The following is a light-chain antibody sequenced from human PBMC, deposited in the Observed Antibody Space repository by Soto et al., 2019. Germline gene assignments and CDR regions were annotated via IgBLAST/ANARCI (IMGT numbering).Light chain of an antibody. CDR1: QSVSSY. Sequence: EIVLTQSPATLSLSPGERATLSCRASQSVSSYLAWYQQKPGQAPRLLIYDASNRATGIPARFSGSGSGTDFTLTISSLXXXXXXXXXCXQRSNXPRTFGQGTKV. V-gene: IGKV3-11*01. CDR3: XQRSNXPRT. CDR2: DAS. J-gene: IGKJ1*01.